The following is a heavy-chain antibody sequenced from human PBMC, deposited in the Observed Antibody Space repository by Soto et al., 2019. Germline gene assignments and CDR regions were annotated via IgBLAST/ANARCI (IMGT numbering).Heavy chain of an antibody. J-gene: IGHJ4*02. V-gene: IGHV3-15*01. CDR1: GFTFSNAW. CDR3: TTLYCSSTSCTLPPGH. CDR2: IKSKTDGGTT. D-gene: IGHD2-2*01. Sequence: GGSLRLSCAASGFTFSNAWMSWVRQAPGKGLEWVGRIKSKTDGGTTDYAAPVKGRFTISRDDSKNTLYLQMNSLKTEDTAVYYCTTLYCSSTSCTLPPGHWGQGTLVTVSS.